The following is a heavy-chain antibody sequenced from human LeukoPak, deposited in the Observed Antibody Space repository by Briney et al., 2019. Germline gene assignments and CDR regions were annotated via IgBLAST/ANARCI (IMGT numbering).Heavy chain of an antibody. CDR1: GFTFSSFS. Sequence: PGGSLRLSCAASGFTFSSFSMHWVRQAPGTGLECVAYINNSGNIIYYADSVKGRFAISRDNAKSSVYLQMNSLRDVDTAVYYCVRGYFSHMDVWGKGTTVTVSS. V-gene: IGHV3-48*02. D-gene: IGHD2-21*01. CDR2: INNSGNII. J-gene: IGHJ6*03. CDR3: VRGYFSHMDV.